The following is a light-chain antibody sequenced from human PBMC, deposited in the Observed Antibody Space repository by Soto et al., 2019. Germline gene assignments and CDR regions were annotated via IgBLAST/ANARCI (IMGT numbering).Light chain of an antibody. Sequence: EIVLTQSPGTLSLSPGERATLSCRASQSVSSSYLAWYQQKPGQAPRLLIYGASSRATGIPDRFSGSGSGTVFTLTISRLEPEDFAVYYCQQYGRSPGTFGQGTKLEIK. CDR1: QSVSSSY. CDR3: QQYGRSPGT. J-gene: IGKJ2*01. V-gene: IGKV3-20*01. CDR2: GAS.